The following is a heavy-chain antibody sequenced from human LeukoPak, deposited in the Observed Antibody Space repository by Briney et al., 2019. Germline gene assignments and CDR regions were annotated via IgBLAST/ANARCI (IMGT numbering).Heavy chain of an antibody. J-gene: IGHJ4*02. CDR3: ARPSGYSSGWYSTDY. Sequence: GESLKISCKGSGYSFTSYWIGWVRQMPGKGLEWMGIIYPGASDTRYSPSFQGQVTISADKSISTAYLQWSSLKASDTAMYYCARPSGYSSGWYSTDYWGQGTLVTVSS. D-gene: IGHD6-19*01. CDR2: IYPGASDT. V-gene: IGHV5-51*01. CDR1: GYSFTSYW.